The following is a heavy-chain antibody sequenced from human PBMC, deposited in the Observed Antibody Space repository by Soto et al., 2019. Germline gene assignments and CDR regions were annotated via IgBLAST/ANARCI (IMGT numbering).Heavy chain of an antibody. CDR2: ISGSGGST. CDR1: GFNFSSYA. V-gene: IGHV3-23*01. CDR3: AKPYYDILTGPYYYYGMDV. D-gene: IGHD3-9*01. Sequence: GGSLRLSCAASGFNFSSYAMSWVRQAPGKGLEWVSAISGSGGSTYYADSVKGRFTISRDNSKNTLYLQMNSLRAEDTAVYYCAKPYYDILTGPYYYYGMDVWGQGTTVTVSS. J-gene: IGHJ6*02.